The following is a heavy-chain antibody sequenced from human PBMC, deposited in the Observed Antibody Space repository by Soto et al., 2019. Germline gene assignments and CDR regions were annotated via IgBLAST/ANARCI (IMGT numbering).Heavy chain of an antibody. V-gene: IGHV1-69*13. J-gene: IGHJ6*02. CDR3: GRDRGRDTMVRGVIIYYYYGMDV. D-gene: IGHD3-10*01. Sequence: GASVKVSCKASGGTFSSYAISWVRQAPGQGLEWMGGIIPIFGTANYAQKFQGRVTITADESTSTAYMELSSLRSEDTAVYYCGRDRGRDTMVRGVIIYYYYGMDVWGQGTTVTVSS. CDR1: GGTFSSYA. CDR2: IIPIFGTA.